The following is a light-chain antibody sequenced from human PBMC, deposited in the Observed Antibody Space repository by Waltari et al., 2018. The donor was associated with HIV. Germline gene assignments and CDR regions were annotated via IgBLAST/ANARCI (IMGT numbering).Light chain of an antibody. CDR1: SSDVGSYYL. J-gene: IGLJ2*01. Sequence: QSALTQPASVSGSPGQSITISCTGTSSDVGSYYLVSWYQQHPGKAPKLMIYEVSKRPSGVSNRFSGSKYGNTASLTISGLQAEDEADYYCCSYAGSSTFVVFGGGTKLTVL. V-gene: IGLV2-23*02. CDR2: EVS. CDR3: CSYAGSSTFVV.